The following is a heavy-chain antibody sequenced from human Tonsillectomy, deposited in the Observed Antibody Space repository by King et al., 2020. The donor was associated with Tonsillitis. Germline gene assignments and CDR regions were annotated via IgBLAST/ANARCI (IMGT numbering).Heavy chain of an antibody. CDR1: GFTFGDYV. D-gene: IGHD4-11*01. CDR2: IRPTSYGGTT. Sequence: QLVQSGGGLVQPGRSLRLSCTTSGFTFGDYVMNWVRQAPGKGLEWVGFIRPTSYGGTTIYAASVEGRFTISRDDSKSIAYLQMNSLQPEDTAIYYCTRETLQYYYFMDVWGKGTTVTVSS. CDR3: TRETLQYYYFMDV. V-gene: IGHV3-49*04. J-gene: IGHJ6*03.